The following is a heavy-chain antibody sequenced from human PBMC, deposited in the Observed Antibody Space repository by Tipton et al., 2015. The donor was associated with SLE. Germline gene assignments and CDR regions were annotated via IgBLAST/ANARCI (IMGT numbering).Heavy chain of an antibody. J-gene: IGHJ4*02. D-gene: IGHD3-10*01. CDR2: ISVYNGKS. CDR1: GYTFTNYG. V-gene: IGHV1-18*01. CDR3: ARDRPDRPYGLRDY. Sequence: QVQLVQSGAEVKKPGASVKVSCKASGYTFTNYGITWVRQAPGQGLEWMGWISVYNGKSNYAQNFQGRVTLPWDTSTNTAYMELRSLRPDDSAFYFCARDRPDRPYGLRDYWGQGTLVTVSS.